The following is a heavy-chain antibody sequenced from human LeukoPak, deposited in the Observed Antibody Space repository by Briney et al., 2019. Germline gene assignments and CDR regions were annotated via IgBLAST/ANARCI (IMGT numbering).Heavy chain of an antibody. CDR3: ARFSAAGFDAFDI. D-gene: IGHD6-13*01. CDR1: GGSINGYY. J-gene: IGHJ3*02. Sequence: SETLSLTCNVSGGSINGYYWSWIRQPPGKGLEWIGYVYYTGTTNYSPSLKSRVTISVDTSKNQFSLKLSSVTAADTAVYYCARFSAAGFDAFDIWGQGTMVTVSS. CDR2: VYYTGTT. V-gene: IGHV4-59*01.